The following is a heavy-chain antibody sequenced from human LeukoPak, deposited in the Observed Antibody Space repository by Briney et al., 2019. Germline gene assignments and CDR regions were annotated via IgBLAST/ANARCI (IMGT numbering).Heavy chain of an antibody. J-gene: IGHJ4*02. CDR2: ISDSGGST. CDR1: GITFSSYA. Sequence: GGSLRLSCVASGITFSSYAVNWVRQAPGKGLEWVSTISDSGGSTYYTDSVKGRFTISRDNSKNTLYLQMNSLRAEGTAVYFCANCDGDCYAPLHYWGQGTLVTVSS. CDR3: ANCDGDCYAPLHY. V-gene: IGHV3-23*01. D-gene: IGHD2-21*02.